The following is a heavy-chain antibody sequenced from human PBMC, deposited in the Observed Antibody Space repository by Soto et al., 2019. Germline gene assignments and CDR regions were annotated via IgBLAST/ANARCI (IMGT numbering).Heavy chain of an antibody. J-gene: IGHJ5*02. CDR1: GFTFSTFG. D-gene: IGHD3-3*01. V-gene: IGHV3-48*02. Sequence: PGGSLRLSCAASGFTFSTFGMNWVRQAPGKGLEWISYISSSSTTILYGGSVEGRFTVSRDNAENSLYLQMNSLRDEDTAVYYCARDKGGAVSGLSWFDPWGHGTLVTVSS. CDR2: ISSSSTTI. CDR3: ARDKGGAVSGLSWFDP.